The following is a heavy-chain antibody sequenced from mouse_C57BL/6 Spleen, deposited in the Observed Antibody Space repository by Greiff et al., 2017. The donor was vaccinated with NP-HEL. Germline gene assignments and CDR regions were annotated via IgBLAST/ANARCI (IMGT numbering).Heavy chain of an antibody. CDR3: ARGDFTTVVATLDY. CDR1: GYTFTSYW. CDR2: INPSSGYT. D-gene: IGHD1-1*01. J-gene: IGHJ2*01. Sequence: QVHVKQSGAELAKPGASVKLSCKASGYTFTSYWMHWVKQRPRQGLEWIGYINPSSGYTKYNQKFKDKATLTADKSSSTAYMQLSSLTYEDSAVYYCARGDFTTVVATLDYWGQGTTLTVSS. V-gene: IGHV1-7*01.